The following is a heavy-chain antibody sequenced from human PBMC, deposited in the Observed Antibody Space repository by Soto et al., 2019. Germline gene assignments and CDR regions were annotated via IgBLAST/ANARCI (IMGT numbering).Heavy chain of an antibody. D-gene: IGHD3-16*01. CDR2: ISPRSDYI. CDR1: GFAFSYYG. Sequence: EDQLVESGGGLAKPGESLRLSCAASGFAFSYYGMNWVRQAPGKGLEWVASISPRSDYIYYADSVKGRFTIARDNAKNSVDLQMNSLRAEDSAVYYCARDLGGATRYHGMDVWGQGTTVTVSS. J-gene: IGHJ6*02. V-gene: IGHV3-21*02. CDR3: ARDLGGATRYHGMDV.